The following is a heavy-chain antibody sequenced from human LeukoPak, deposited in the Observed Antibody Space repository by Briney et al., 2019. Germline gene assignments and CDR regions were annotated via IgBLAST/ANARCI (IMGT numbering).Heavy chain of an antibody. CDR2: IKQDGSEK. D-gene: IGHD3-10*01. J-gene: IGHJ4*02. Sequence: PGGSLRLSCAASGFTFSSYWMSWVRQAPGKGLEWVANIKQDGSEKYYVDSVKGRFTISRDNAKNSLYLQMNSLRAEDTAVYYCARWGFGELSGFDYWGQGTLVTVYS. CDR3: ARWGFGELSGFDY. V-gene: IGHV3-7*01. CDR1: GFTFSSYW.